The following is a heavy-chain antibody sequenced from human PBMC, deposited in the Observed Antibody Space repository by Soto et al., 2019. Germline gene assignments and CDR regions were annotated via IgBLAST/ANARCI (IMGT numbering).Heavy chain of an antibody. CDR3: AKDPWTGVAAAGNFDY. CDR1: GYTFTSYG. V-gene: IGHV1-18*01. Sequence: ASVKVSCKASGYTFTSYGISWVRQAPGQGLEWMGWISAYNGNTNYAQKLQGRVTMTTDTSTSTAYMELRSLRSDDTAVYYCAKDPWTGVAAAGNFDYWGQGTLVTVSS. J-gene: IGHJ4*02. CDR2: ISAYNGNT. D-gene: IGHD6-13*01.